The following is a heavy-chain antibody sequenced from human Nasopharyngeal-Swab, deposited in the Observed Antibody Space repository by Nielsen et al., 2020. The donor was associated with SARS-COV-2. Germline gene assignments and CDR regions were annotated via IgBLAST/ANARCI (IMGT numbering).Heavy chain of an antibody. CDR1: GFTFSSYS. D-gene: IGHD3-16*02. CDR2: ISSSSSTI. J-gene: IGHJ3*02. CDR3: ARDKWGSYPHDAFDI. V-gene: IGHV3-48*04. Sequence: GGSLRLSCAPSGFTFSSYSMNWVRQAPGKGLEWVSYISSSSSTIDYADSVKGRFTISRDNAKNALYLQMNSLRAEDTDVYYCARDKWGSYPHDAFDIWGQGTMVTVSS.